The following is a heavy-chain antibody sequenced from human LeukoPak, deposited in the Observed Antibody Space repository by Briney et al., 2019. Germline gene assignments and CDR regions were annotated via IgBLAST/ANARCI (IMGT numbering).Heavy chain of an antibody. CDR2: ISAYNSNT. J-gene: IGHJ6*03. CDR3: AREYCTGGGCFHYMDV. D-gene: IGHD2-8*02. CDR1: GYGFTSCG. V-gene: IGHV1-18*01. Sequence: GASVKLCCSASGYGFTSCGISLIRLAPGQGLERMGWISAYNSNTNYAQKLQGRVTMTTDTSTSTDYMELRSLRSDDTAVYYCAREYCTGGGCFHYMDVWGKGTTVTVSS.